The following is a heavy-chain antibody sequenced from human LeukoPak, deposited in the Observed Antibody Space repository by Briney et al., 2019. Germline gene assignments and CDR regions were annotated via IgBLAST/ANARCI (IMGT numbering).Heavy chain of an antibody. J-gene: IGHJ5*02. CDR2: ISSSSSYI. V-gene: IGHV3-21*01. CDR1: GFTFSSYI. D-gene: IGHD2-2*01. Sequence: AGGSLRLSCAASGFTFSSYIMNWVRQAPGKGLEWVSSISSSSSYIYYADSVKGRFTISRDNAKNSLYLQMNSLRAEDTAVYYCARGSRAGGFDPWGQGTLVTVSS. CDR3: ARGSRAGGFDP.